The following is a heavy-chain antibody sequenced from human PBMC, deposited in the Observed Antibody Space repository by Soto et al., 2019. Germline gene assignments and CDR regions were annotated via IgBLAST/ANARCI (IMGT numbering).Heavy chain of an antibody. V-gene: IGHV6-1*01. Sequence: QVQLQQSGPGLVKPSQTLSLTCAISGDSVSSNSAAWNWIRQSPSRGLEWLGRTYYRSKWYNDYAVSVKSRITINPDTSKNQFSLQLNSLTPEDTAVYYCARGAYCSGGSCYWWFDPWGQGTLVTVSP. CDR1: GDSVSSNSAA. J-gene: IGHJ5*02. CDR2: TYYRSKWYN. CDR3: ARGAYCSGGSCYWWFDP. D-gene: IGHD2-15*01.